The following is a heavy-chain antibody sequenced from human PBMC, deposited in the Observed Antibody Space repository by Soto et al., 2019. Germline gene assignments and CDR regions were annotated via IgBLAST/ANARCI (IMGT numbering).Heavy chain of an antibody. J-gene: IGHJ4*02. CDR1: GYIFTSYG. CDR3: ARGRYGDY. Sequence: QAHLVQSGPEVKKPGASVKVSCKGSGYIFTSYGLAWVRQAPGQGLEWMGWISAHNGKTEYAQKFQGSVTVTRDTSTSTAYLELRSIRTDDTALYYCARGRYGDYWGQGALVTVSS. CDR2: ISAHNGKT. V-gene: IGHV1-18*01. D-gene: IGHD4-17*01.